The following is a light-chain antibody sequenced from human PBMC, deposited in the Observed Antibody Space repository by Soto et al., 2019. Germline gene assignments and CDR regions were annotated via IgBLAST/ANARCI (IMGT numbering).Light chain of an antibody. Sequence: EIVMTQSPATLSVSPGERATLSFRATQSANKNYLAWYQQKRGQAPRVLIYGASTRATGIPARFSGSGSGTEFTLTISSLQSEDFAVYYCQQYNNWPPITFGQGTRLEI. CDR1: QSANKN. CDR2: GAS. CDR3: QQYNNWPPIT. V-gene: IGKV3-15*01. J-gene: IGKJ5*01.